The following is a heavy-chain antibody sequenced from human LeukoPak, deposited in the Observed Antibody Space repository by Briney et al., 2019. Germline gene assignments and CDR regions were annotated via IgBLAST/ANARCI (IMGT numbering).Heavy chain of an antibody. V-gene: IGHV3-64*01. D-gene: IGHD3-22*01. J-gene: IGHJ2*01. CDR3: ASSYYYDSSGYYEAPGAFDI. Sequence: GGSLRLSCAASGFTFSSYAMHWVRQAPGKGLEDVSAISSNGGSTYYANSVKGRFTISRDNSKNTLYLQMGSLRAEDMAVYYCASSYYYDSSGYYEAPGAFDIWGRGTLVTVSS. CDR2: ISSNGGST. CDR1: GFTFSSYA.